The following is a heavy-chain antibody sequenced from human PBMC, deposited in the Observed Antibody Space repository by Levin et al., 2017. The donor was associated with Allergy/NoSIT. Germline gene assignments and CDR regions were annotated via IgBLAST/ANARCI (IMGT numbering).Heavy chain of an antibody. Sequence: SQTLSLTCTVSGGSISSGGYYWSWIRQHPGKGLEWIGYIYYSGSTYYNPSLKSRVTISVDTSKNQFSLKLSSVTAADTAVYYCARTGDYYGDSQYFQHWGQGTLVTVSS. V-gene: IGHV4-31*03. CDR1: GGSISSGGYY. D-gene: IGHD4-17*01. CDR3: ARTGDYYGDSQYFQH. CDR2: IYYSGST. J-gene: IGHJ1*01.